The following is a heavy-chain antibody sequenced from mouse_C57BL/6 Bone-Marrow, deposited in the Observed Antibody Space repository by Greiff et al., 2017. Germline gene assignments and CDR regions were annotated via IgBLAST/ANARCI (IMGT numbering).Heavy chain of an antibody. CDR1: GYTFTDSY. CDR2: IGPGSGST. J-gene: IGHJ4*01. D-gene: IGHD1-2*01. V-gene: IGHV1-77*01. CDR3: ARDPTAPYAMDY. Sequence: QVQLKQSGAELVKPGASVKISCKASGYTFTDSYINWVKQRPGQGLEWNGKIGPGSGSTYYNEKFKGKATLTADKSSSTAYMQLSSLTSEDSAVYYCARDPTAPYAMDYWGQGTSVTVSS.